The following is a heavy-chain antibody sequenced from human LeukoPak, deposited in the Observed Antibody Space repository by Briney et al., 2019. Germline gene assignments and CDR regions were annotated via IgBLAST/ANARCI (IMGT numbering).Heavy chain of an antibody. V-gene: IGHV3-64*01. J-gene: IGHJ3*02. CDR1: GFTFSSYA. CDR2: ISSNGGST. D-gene: IGHD4-23*01. CDR3: ARPLGDRRWAADAFDI. Sequence: GGSLRLSCAASGFTFSSYAMHWVRQAPGKGLEYVSAISSNGGSTYYANSVKGRFTISRDNSKNTLYLQMGSLRAEDMAVYYCARPLGDRRWAADAFDIWGQGTMVIVSS.